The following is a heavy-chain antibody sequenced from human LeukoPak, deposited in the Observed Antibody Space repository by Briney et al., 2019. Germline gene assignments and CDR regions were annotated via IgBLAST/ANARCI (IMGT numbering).Heavy chain of an antibody. D-gene: IGHD3-3*01. J-gene: IGHJ4*02. V-gene: IGHV4-59*01. CDR2: IYYSGST. Sequence: SETLSLTCTVSGGSIRSYYWSWIRQPPGKGLEWIGYIYYSGSTNYNPSLKSRVTISVDTSKNQFSLKLSSVTAADTAVYYCARYDFWSGLYFDYWGQGTLVTVSS. CDR3: ARYDFWSGLYFDY. CDR1: GGSIRSYY.